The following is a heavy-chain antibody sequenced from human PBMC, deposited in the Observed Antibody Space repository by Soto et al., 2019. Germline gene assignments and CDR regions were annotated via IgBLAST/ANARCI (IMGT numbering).Heavy chain of an antibody. CDR3: ARGYGNYPHYYFGMDV. CDR2: ISAYNGNT. J-gene: IGHJ6*02. V-gene: IGHV1-18*04. Sequence: ASVKVSCKASDYTFTDYGISWVRQAPGQGLEWMGWISAYNGNTNYAQKLQDRVTMTTDTSTSTTYVEVRSLRSDDTAVYYCARGYGNYPHYYFGMDVWGQGTTVTVSS. CDR1: DYTFTDYG. D-gene: IGHD4-4*01.